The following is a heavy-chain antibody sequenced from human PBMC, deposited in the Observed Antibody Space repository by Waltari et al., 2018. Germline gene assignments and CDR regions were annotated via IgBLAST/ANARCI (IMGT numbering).Heavy chain of an antibody. CDR3: ASDLRVANDFDSSGYVNFDY. J-gene: IGHJ4*02. D-gene: IGHD3-22*01. V-gene: IGHV3-15*01. CDR1: GFTFSNAW. Sequence: EVQLVESGGGLVKPGGSPRLSCAASGFTFSNAWMNWVRQAPGKGVERMEHNRRKTEGETTDYAATMKGRFTISREDSKNAVHLQMNSLKSEDTAVYYCASDLRVANDFDSSGYVNFDYWGQGTLVTVSS. CDR2: NRRKTEGETT.